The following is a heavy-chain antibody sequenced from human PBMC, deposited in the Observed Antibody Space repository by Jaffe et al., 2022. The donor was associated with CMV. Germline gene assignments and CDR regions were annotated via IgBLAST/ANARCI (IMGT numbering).Heavy chain of an antibody. V-gene: IGHV3-30*18. CDR3: AKDHYDYDYVWGSYGGWAFDY. CDR2: ISYDGSNK. CDR1: GFTFSSYG. Sequence: QVQLVESGGGVVQPGRSLRLSCAASGFTFSSYGMHWVRQAPGKGLEWVAVISYDGSNKYYADSVKGRFTISRDNSKNTLYLQMNSLRAEDTAVYYCAKDHYDYDYVWGSYGGWAFDYWGQGTLVTVSS. J-gene: IGHJ4*02. D-gene: IGHD3-16*01.